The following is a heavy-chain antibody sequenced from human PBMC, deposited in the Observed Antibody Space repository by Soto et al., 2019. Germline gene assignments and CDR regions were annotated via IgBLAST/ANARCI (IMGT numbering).Heavy chain of an antibody. J-gene: IGHJ4*02. CDR1: GGSFSSNSYY. V-gene: IGHV4-39*01. CDR3: ARHWITMVRGVCHFDY. CDR2: IYYSGST. D-gene: IGHD3-10*01. Sequence: PSETLSLTCTVSGGSFSSNSYYWGWIRQPPGKGLEWIGSIYYSGSTYYNPPLKSRVTMSVDPSKNQFSLKLISVTAADTAVYYCARHWITMVRGVCHFDYWGQGTLVTVSS.